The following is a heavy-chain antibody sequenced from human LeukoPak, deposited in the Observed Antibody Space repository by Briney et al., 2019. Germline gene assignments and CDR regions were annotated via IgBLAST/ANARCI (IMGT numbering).Heavy chain of an antibody. D-gene: IGHD2/OR15-2a*01. Sequence: GGSLRLSCAASGNYLMHWVRQVPGKGLVWVSHINSDGSWTSYADSVKGRFTISKDNAKNTVYLQMNSLRVEDSGVYYCVSFYETYWGRGTLVTVSS. V-gene: IGHV3-74*01. J-gene: IGHJ4*02. CDR2: INSDGSWT. CDR1: GNYL. CDR3: VSFYETY.